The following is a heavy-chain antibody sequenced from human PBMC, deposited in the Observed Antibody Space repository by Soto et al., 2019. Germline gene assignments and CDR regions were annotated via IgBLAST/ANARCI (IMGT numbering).Heavy chain of an antibody. CDR3: ARDAAVGLFDY. V-gene: IGHV1-46*01. Sequence: ASVKVSCKASGYTFSSYYMNWVRQAPGQGLEWLGIINPSGGYTTYAQKLQGRVTMTTDTSTSTAYMELRSLRSDDTAVYYCARDAAVGLFDYWGQGTLVTVSS. CDR2: INPSGGYT. D-gene: IGHD1-26*01. J-gene: IGHJ4*02. CDR1: GYTFSSYY.